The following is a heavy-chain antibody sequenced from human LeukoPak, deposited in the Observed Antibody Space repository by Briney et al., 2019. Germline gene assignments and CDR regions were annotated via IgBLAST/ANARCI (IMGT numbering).Heavy chain of an antibody. Sequence: ASVKVSCKVSGYTLTELSMHWVRQAPGKGLEWMGGFDPEDGETIYAQKFQGRVTMTEDTSTDTAYMELSSLRSEDTAVYYCATGLVRYFDSIFDYWGQGTLVTVSS. V-gene: IGHV1-24*01. CDR3: ATGLVRYFDSIFDY. J-gene: IGHJ4*02. CDR1: GYTLTELS. CDR2: FDPEDGET. D-gene: IGHD3-9*01.